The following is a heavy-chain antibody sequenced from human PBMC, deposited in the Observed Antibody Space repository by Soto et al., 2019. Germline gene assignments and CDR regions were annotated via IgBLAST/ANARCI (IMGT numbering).Heavy chain of an antibody. CDR3: VRNRGPFLRDGLDY. V-gene: IGHV3-74*01. D-gene: IGHD3-10*01. J-gene: IGHJ4*02. CDR2: ISGDGNNA. CDR1: GFTFSSFW. Sequence: EVQLVESGGGLVQPGGSLRISCAASGFTFSSFWMHWVRQAPGKGLVWVSRISGDGNNAVYADSVKGRFTVSRDNGQNTLDLPMNSLTSDDTALYYCVRNRGPFLRDGLDYWGPGILVTVSS.